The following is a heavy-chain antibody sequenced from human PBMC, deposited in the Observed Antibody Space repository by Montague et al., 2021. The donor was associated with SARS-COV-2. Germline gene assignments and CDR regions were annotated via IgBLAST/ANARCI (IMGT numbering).Heavy chain of an antibody. Sequence: SETLSLTCAVYGGSFSGYYWSWIRQPPGKGLEWIWEINHSGSTNYNPSXXSRVTISVDTSKNQFSLKLSSVTAAGTAVYYCARVFPRWLQFAPYFDYWGQGTLVTVSS. CDR3: ARVFPRWLQFAPYFDY. CDR2: INHSGST. D-gene: IGHD5-24*01. CDR1: GGSFSGYY. J-gene: IGHJ4*02. V-gene: IGHV4-34*01.